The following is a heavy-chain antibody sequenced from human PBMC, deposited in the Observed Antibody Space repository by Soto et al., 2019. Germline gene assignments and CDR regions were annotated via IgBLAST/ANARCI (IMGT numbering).Heavy chain of an antibody. D-gene: IGHD1-26*01. CDR2: ITGSGTST. Sequence: EVQLLESGGGLVQSGGSLRLSCAASGFLFSSYAMNWVRQAPGKGLEWMSVITGSGTSTYYADSVKGRFTISRDNSKNTVYLQMNSLRAEDTAVYYCAKKGSPSGDNKNWYCDLWGRGTLVTVSS. J-gene: IGHJ2*01. CDR3: AKKGSPSGDNKNWYCDL. CDR1: GFLFSSYA. V-gene: IGHV3-23*01.